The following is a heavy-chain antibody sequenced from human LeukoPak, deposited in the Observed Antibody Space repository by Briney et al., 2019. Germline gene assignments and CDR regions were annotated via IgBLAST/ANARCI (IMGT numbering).Heavy chain of an antibody. CDR1: GFTFSDYY. CDR3: VRDGRYCGGDCYLDY. CDR2: ISSSGRIL. V-gene: IGHV3-11*01. J-gene: IGHJ4*02. D-gene: IGHD2-21*02. Sequence: GGSLRLSCAASGFTFSDYYMSWIRQAPGKGLEWLSYISSSGRILNYADSVRGRFTISRDNARNSFDLQMDSLRAEDTAVYYCVRDGRYCGGDCYLDYWGQGTLVTVSS.